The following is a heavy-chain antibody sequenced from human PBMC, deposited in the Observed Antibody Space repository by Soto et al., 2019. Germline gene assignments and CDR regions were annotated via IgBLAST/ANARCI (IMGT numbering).Heavy chain of an antibody. CDR3: ARDFAWAFDY. CDR2: ISTNSRTI. D-gene: IGHD1-26*01. V-gene: IGHV3-48*02. Sequence: DLVESGGGLVQPGGSLRLSCVASGFTFSSYSMNWVRQAPGKGLEWVSYISTNSRTIHYAASVKGRFTISRDNAKNSLYLQMNSLRDEDTAVYYCARDFAWAFDYWGQGTLLTVSP. J-gene: IGHJ4*02. CDR1: GFTFSSYS.